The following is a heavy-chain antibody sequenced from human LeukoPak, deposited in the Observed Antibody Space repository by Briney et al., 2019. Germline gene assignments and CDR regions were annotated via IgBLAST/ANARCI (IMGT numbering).Heavy chain of an antibody. Sequence: ASVKVSCKASGYTFTKYGISWVRQAPGQGLEWMGWISAYNGNTNYAQKFQGRLTMTTETSTKTAYMELRSLTSDDTAVYYCARQLLEWSPKSSYYSYYYMDVWGQGTTVTVSS. J-gene: IGHJ6*03. V-gene: IGHV1-18*01. CDR3: ARQLLEWSPKSSYYSYYYMDV. D-gene: IGHD3-3*01. CDR2: ISAYNGNT. CDR1: GYTFTKYG.